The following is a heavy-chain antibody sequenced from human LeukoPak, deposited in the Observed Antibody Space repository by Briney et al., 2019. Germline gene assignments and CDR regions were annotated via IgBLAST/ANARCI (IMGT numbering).Heavy chain of an antibody. CDR1: GGSISSSSYY. Sequence: SETLSLTCTVSGGSISSSSYYWGWIRQPPGKGLEWIGSIYYSGSTYYNPSLKSRVTISVDTSKNQFSLKLSSVTAADTAVYYCARAAGGVPAAMERWFDPWGQGTLVTVSS. J-gene: IGHJ5*02. D-gene: IGHD2-2*01. V-gene: IGHV4-39*07. CDR3: ARAAGGVPAAMERWFDP. CDR2: IYYSGST.